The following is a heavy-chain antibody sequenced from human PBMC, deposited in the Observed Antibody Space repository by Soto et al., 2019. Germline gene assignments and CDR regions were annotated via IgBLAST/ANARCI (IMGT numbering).Heavy chain of an antibody. CDR3: ARDTGDGTFDF. V-gene: IGHV1-3*01. Sequence: SVKVSCQASGYTFRSYAMHWVRQAPGQRLEWMGWINAGYGNTKSSQKFQDRVTISRDTSASTAYMELTSLRSEDTAVYYCARDTGDGTFDFWGQGTLVTVSS. CDR2: INAGYGNT. CDR1: GYTFRSYA. J-gene: IGHJ4*02. D-gene: IGHD7-27*01.